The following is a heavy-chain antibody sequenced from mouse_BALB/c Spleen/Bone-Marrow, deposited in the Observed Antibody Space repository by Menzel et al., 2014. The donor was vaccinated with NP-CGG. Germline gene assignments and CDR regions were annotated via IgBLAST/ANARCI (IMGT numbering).Heavy chain of an antibody. Sequence: SGTVLARPGASVKMSCKASGYTFTSYWMHWVKQRPGQGLEWIGTIYPGNSDTTYNQKFKGKANLTAVTSTSTAYMELSSLTNEDSAVYYCTTLARNYFDYWGQGTTLTVSS. CDR1: GYTFTSYW. CDR3: TTLARNYFDY. J-gene: IGHJ2*01. V-gene: IGHV1-5*01. CDR2: IYPGNSDT.